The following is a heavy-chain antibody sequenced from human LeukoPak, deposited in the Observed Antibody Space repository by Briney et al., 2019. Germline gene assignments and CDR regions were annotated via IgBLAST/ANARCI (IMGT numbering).Heavy chain of an antibody. V-gene: IGHV3-23*01. CDR1: GFTFSNYA. J-gene: IGHJ4*02. Sequence: PGGSLRLSCAASGFTFSNYAMSWVRQAPGKGLEWVSTISGSGSNTNYADSVKGRFTISRDNSRTPLYLQMNGLRAEDTAVYYCARHPFQYPFDYWGPGTLVSVSS. CDR2: ISGSGSNT. D-gene: IGHD2/OR15-2a*01. CDR3: ARHPFQYPFDY.